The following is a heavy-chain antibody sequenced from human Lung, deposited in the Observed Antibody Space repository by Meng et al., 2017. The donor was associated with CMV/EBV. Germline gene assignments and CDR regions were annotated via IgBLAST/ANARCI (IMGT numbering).Heavy chain of an antibody. CDR1: FSRHT. V-gene: IGHV3-21*01. CDR3: ARFGDSGLMLFTTYWYFDL. J-gene: IGHJ2*01. D-gene: IGHD2-8*01. CDR2: ISGTKKYI. Sequence: FSRHTMSRVRNIRGKGMEWLSSISGTKKYIYYAESVKGRYSISRDNAKNSLYLQMDSLRAEDTAIYYCARFGDSGLMLFTTYWYFDLWGRGTLVTVSS.